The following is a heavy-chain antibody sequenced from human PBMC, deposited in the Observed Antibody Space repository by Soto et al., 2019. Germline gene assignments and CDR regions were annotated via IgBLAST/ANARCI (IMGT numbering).Heavy chain of an antibody. D-gene: IGHD4-17*01. CDR3: ARTRYDYGDYGVGYFDY. CDR2: IGTAGDT. CDR1: XFTFSSYD. V-gene: IGHV3-13*01. Sequence: LRLSCAASXFTFSSYDMHWVRQATGKGLEWVSAIGTAGDTYYPGSVKGRFTISRENAKNSLYLQMNSLRAGDTAVYYCARTRYDYGDYGVGYFDYWGQGTLVTVSS. J-gene: IGHJ4*02.